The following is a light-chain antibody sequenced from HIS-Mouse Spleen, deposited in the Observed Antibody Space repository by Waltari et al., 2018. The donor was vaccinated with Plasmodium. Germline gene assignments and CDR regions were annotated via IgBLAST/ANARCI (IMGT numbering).Light chain of an antibody. CDR2: EDS. J-gene: IGLJ3*02. CDR1: ALPKKY. CDR3: YSTDSSGNHRV. Sequence: SYELTQPPSVSVSPGQTARITCSGDALPKKYAYWDKQKSGQAPVLVSYEDSKRPAGIPEGFSGSSSGTMATLTISGAQVEDEADYYCYSTDSSGNHRVFGGGTKLTVL. V-gene: IGLV3-10*01.